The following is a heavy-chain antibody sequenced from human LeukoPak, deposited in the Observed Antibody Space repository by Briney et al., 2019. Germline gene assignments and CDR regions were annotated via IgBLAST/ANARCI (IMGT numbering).Heavy chain of an antibody. CDR1: GGSISSYY. CDR2: IYYSGST. V-gene: IGHV4-59*01. Sequence: SETLSLTCTVSGGSISSYYWSWIRQPPGKGLEWVGYIYYSGSTNYNPSLKSRVTISVDTSKNQFSLKLSSVTAADTAVYYCARADYSNPRGRYYFDYWGQGTLVTVSS. D-gene: IGHD4-11*01. CDR3: ARADYSNPRGRYYFDY. J-gene: IGHJ4*02.